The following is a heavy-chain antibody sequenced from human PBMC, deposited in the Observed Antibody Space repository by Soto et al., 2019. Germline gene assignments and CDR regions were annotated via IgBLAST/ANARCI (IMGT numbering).Heavy chain of an antibody. CDR1: GGSITLYY. CDR2: MYSSGST. CDR3: ARSTGYGDSYFDY. Sequence: SETLSLTCTVSGGSITLYYWNWIRRSPGKGLEWIGYMYSSGSTNYRSSLKSRVTISGDTSKDQFSLRLRSVTAADTAVYFCARSTGYGDSYFDYWGQGALVTVSS. V-gene: IGHV4-59*13. D-gene: IGHD4-17*01. J-gene: IGHJ4*02.